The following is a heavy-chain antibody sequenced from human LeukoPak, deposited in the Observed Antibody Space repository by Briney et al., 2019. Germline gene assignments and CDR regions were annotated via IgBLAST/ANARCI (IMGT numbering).Heavy chain of an antibody. CDR3: ARSLPAAGSRDWFDP. Sequence: SETLSLTCTVSGGSISSYYWSWIRQPPGKGLEWIGYIYYSGSTNYNPSPKSRVTISVDTSKNQFSLKLSSVTAADTAVYYCARSLPAAGSRDWFDPWGQGTLVTVPS. D-gene: IGHD2-2*01. J-gene: IGHJ5*02. CDR2: IYYSGST. CDR1: GGSISSYY. V-gene: IGHV4-59*01.